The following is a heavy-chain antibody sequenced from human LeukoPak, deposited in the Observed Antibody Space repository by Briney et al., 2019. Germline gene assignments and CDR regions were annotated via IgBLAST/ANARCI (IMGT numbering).Heavy chain of an antibody. Sequence: GGSLRLSCAASGFTFSSYSMNWARQAPGKGLEWVSSISPSSGYIYYADSVKGRFTISRDDAKNSLCLQMNSLRAEDTAVYYCARGGVTTYGYEFWGQGAPVTVSS. CDR3: ARGGVTTYGYEF. CDR2: ISPSSGYI. J-gene: IGHJ4*02. V-gene: IGHV3-21*06. CDR1: GFTFSSYS. D-gene: IGHD4-17*01.